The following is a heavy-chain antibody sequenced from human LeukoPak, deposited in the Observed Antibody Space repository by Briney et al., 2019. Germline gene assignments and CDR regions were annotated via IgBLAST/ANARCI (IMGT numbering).Heavy chain of an antibody. CDR3: ATSDCSGGSCYSVGGY. CDR2: IKHDGSEK. Sequence: GGSLRLSCAASGFTFNNYWMSWVRQAPGKGLEWVANIKHDGSEKYYVDSVKGRFTISRDNAKNSLYLQMNSLRAEDTAVYYCATSDCSGGSCYSVGGYWGQGTLVTVSS. CDR1: GFTFNNYW. J-gene: IGHJ4*02. V-gene: IGHV3-7*01. D-gene: IGHD2-15*01.